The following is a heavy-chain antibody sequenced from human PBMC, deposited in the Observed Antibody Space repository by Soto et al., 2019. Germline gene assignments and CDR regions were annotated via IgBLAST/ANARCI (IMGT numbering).Heavy chain of an antibody. CDR3: ARVGAYCCSTRCHDY. CDR2: ISAYNGNT. CDR1: GYTFTNYG. V-gene: IGHV1-18*01. D-gene: IGHD2-2*01. J-gene: IGHJ4*02. Sequence: QVQLVQSGAEVKKPGASVKVSCKASGYTFTNYGISWVRQAPGQGLEWMGWISAYNGNTDYAQKLQGRFTRTTDTSTSTAYMKMRSLRSDDTAVYYCARVGAYCCSTRCHDYWGQGTLVTVSS.